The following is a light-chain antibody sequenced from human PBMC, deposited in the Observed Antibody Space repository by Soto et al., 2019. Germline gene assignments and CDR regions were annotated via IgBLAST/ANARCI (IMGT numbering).Light chain of an antibody. CDR3: QERRRWPWT. V-gene: IGKV3-11*01. Sequence: EILLTQSPATLSLSPGERATLSCRASQSVRSSLAWYQQKPGQAPRLLIYDASTRATGIPGRFSGSGSGTDFTLTMSNTGPEGSAVYSCQERRRWPWTLGQGEKVEIK. CDR1: QSVRSS. J-gene: IGKJ1*01. CDR2: DAS.